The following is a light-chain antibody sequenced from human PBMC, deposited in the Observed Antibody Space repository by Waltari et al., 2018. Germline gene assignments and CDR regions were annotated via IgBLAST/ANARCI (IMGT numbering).Light chain of an antibody. CDR1: QSISFN. CDR3: QQYNTGPPCT. J-gene: IGKJ1*01. CDR2: GAS. Sequence: EIVMTQSQATLSVSPGERATLSCRASQSISFNLAWYQQQTGQAPRLLIYGASTRASGIPARFSGSGSGTDFSLTISSLQSEDFAVYFCQQYNTGPPCTFGQGTKVEVK. V-gene: IGKV3-15*01.